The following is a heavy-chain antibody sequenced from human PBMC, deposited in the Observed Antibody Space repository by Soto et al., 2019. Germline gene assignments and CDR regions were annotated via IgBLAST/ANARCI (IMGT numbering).Heavy chain of an antibody. J-gene: IGHJ5*02. CDR1: RFTFDDYA. CDR2: ISKDGDWT. Sequence: EVQLVESGGVVVHPGGSLRLSCAASRFTFDDYAMHWVRQVPGKGLEWVSIISKDGDWTHYADSVKGRFTISRDNNKNSLFLQMNGLRPEDTALYYCTKAQYCSGGSCFLIESWGQGTLVTVSS. V-gene: IGHV3-43D*04. CDR3: TKAQYCSGGSCFLIES. D-gene: IGHD2-15*01.